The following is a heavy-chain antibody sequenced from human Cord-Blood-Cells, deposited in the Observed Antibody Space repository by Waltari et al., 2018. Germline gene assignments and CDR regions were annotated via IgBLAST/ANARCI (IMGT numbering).Heavy chain of an antibody. J-gene: IGHJ6*03. Sequence: EVQLVESGGGLLQPGGSLRLSCAASGFTVSSNYMSWVRQAPGKGLEWVSVIYSGGSRYYADSVKGRFTISRDNSKNTLYLQMNSLRAEDTAVYYCAREHHYYYYMDVWGKGTTVTVSS. CDR3: AREHHYYYYMDV. V-gene: IGHV3-53*01. CDR1: GFTVSSNY. CDR2: IYSGGSR.